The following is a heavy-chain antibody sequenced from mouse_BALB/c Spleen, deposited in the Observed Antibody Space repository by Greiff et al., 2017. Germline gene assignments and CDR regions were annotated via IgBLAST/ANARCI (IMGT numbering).Heavy chain of an antibody. J-gene: IGHJ1*01. CDR2: IYPSDSYT. Sequence: QVQLKQPGAELVRPGASVKLSCKASGYTFTSYWINWVKQRPGQGLEWIGNIYPSDSYTNYNQKFKDKATLTVDKSSSTAYMQLSSPTSEDSAVYYCTRNYGSSYEYFDVWGAGTTVTVSS. D-gene: IGHD1-1*01. CDR1: GYTFTSYW. V-gene: IGHV1-69*02. CDR3: TRNYGSSYEYFDV.